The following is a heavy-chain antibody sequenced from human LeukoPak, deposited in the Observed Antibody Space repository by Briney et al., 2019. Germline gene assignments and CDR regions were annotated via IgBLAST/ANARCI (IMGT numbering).Heavy chain of an antibody. Sequence: XIIYHIGTTYYNPSLKLRVTISVHTSKTQFSLKLSSVTAADTAVYYCARHDGFLEWSPFDYWGQGTLVTVSS. CDR2: IYHIGTT. J-gene: IGHJ4*02. D-gene: IGHD3-3*01. CDR3: ARHDGFLEWSPFDY. V-gene: IGHV4-38-2*01.